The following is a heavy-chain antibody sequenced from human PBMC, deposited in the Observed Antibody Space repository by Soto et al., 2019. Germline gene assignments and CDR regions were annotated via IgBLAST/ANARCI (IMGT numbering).Heavy chain of an antibody. CDR3: ARLVGNSWIDY. CDR2: TYYRSKWYY. CDR1: GDSVPSNSVV. J-gene: IGHJ4*02. Sequence: QVQLQQSGPGLVQPSQTLSLTCAISGDSVPSNSVVWNWIRQSPSRGLEWLGRTYYRSKWYYEYAESVKSRIIINPDTSKNQLSLQLNSVTPEDTGVYYCARLVGNSWIDYWGQGTLVTVSS. D-gene: IGHD6-13*01. V-gene: IGHV6-1*01.